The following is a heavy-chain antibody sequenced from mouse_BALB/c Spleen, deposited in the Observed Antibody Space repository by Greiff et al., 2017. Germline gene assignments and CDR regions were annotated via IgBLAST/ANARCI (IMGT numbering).Heavy chain of an antibody. D-gene: IGHD1-1*01. CDR1: GFTFSSYG. Sequence: EVQLQQSGGDLVKPGGSLKLSCAASGFTFSSYGMSWVRQTPDKRLEWVATISSGGSYTYYPDSVKGRFTISRDNAKNTLYLQMSSLKSEDTAMYYCARTTVVAPYWYFDVWGAGTTVTVSS. J-gene: IGHJ1*01. CDR2: ISSGGSYT. V-gene: IGHV5-6*01. CDR3: ARTTVVAPYWYFDV.